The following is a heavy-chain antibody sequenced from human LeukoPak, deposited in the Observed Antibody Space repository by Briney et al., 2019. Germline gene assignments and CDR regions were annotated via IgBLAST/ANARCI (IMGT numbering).Heavy chain of an antibody. CDR2: INPNSGGT. CDR3: ARGGSGRGSAFDI. J-gene: IGHJ3*02. D-gene: IGHD1-26*01. Sequence: GESLKISCKGSGYTFTGYYMHWVRQAPGQGLEWMGWINPNSGGTNYAQKFQGRVTMTRDTSISTAYVELSRLRSDDTAVYYCARGGSGRGSAFDIWGQGTMVTVSS. V-gene: IGHV1-2*02. CDR1: GYTFTGYY.